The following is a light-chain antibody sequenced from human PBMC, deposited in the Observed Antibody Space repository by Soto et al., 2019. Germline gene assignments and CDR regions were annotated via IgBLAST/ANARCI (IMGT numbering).Light chain of an antibody. CDR1: SSNIGAGFD. V-gene: IGLV1-40*01. CDR2: GNT. J-gene: IGLJ1*01. CDR3: QSYDTSLSAFYV. Sequence: QSVLTQPPSVSGAPGQRVTISCTGSSSNIGAGFDVHWYQQLPATAPKLLIYGNTNRPSGVPDRFSGSKSGTSASLTITGLQAEDEAHYYCQSYDTSLSAFYVFGTGTKVTVL.